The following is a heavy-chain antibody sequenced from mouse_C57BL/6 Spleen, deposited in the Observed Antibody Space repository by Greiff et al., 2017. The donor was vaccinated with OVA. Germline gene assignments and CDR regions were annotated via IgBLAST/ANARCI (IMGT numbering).Heavy chain of an antibody. J-gene: IGHJ2*01. CDR3: ARQGSSGPGYFDD. V-gene: IGHV1-82*01. CDR1: GYAFSSSW. Sequence: QVQLQQSGPELVKPGASVKISCKASGYAFSSSWMNWVKQRPGKGLEWIGRIYPGDGDTNYNGKFKGKATLTADKSSSTAYMPLSSLTSEDAAVYFCARQGSSGPGYFDDWGQGTTLTVSS. D-gene: IGHD3-2*02. CDR2: IYPGDGDT.